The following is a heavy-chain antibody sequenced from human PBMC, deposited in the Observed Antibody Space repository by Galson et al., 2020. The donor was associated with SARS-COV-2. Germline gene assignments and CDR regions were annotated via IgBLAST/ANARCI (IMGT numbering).Heavy chain of an antibody. CDR3: ARAIFGGFDD. J-gene: IGHJ4*02. CDR2: ISGYNGHK. D-gene: IGHD3-3*01. Sequence: ASVKVSCKASGDIFSSYAIIWVRQTPGQGLEWMGWISGYNGHKKYAQKFQDRVTMTTDTSTSTAYMELRSLRSDDTAVYYCARAIFGGFDDWGQGTLVTISS. V-gene: IGHV1-18*04. CDR1: GDIFSSYA.